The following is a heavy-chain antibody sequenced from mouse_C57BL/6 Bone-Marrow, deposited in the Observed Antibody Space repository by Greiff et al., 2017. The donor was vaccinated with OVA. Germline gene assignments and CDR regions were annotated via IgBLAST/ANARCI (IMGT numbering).Heavy chain of an antibody. CDR3: ATGRDYYGSSSWFDY. D-gene: IGHD1-1*01. V-gene: IGHV1-55*01. J-gene: IGHJ3*01. Sequence: QVQLQQPGAELVKPGASVKMSCKASGYTFTSYWITWVKQRPGQGLEWIGGIYPGSGSTKYNEKFKSKATLTVDTSSSTVYMQLSSLTSEDSAVYCCATGRDYYGSSSWFDYWGQGTLVTVSA. CDR1: GYTFTSYW. CDR2: IYPGSGST.